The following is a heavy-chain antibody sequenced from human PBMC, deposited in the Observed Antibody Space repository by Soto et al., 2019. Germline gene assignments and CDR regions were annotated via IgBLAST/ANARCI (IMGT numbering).Heavy chain of an antibody. D-gene: IGHD3-10*02. Sequence: ASVNVSCKASGYTFTTYAIHWVRQAPGQRLEWMGWVNAENGNTKYSQKFQGRVTITVDTSASTAHIEMSSLRSEDTAVYYCARDIFGLLTLGVSDFWGQGTLVTVSS. J-gene: IGHJ4*02. CDR3: ARDIFGLLTLGVSDF. V-gene: IGHV1-3*01. CDR2: VNAENGNT. CDR1: GYTFTTYA.